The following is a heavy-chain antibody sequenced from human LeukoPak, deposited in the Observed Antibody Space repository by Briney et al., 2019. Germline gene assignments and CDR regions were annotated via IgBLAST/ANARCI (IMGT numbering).Heavy chain of an antibody. D-gene: IGHD3-3*01. V-gene: IGHV3-7*01. Sequence: GGSLRLSCAASGFTFSSYWMSWVRQAPGKGLEWVANIKQDGSEKYYVDSVKGRFTISRDNAKNSLFLQMSSLRVEDTAMYYCASSTYYDPIGNPWGQGTLVTVSS. J-gene: IGHJ5*02. CDR3: ASSTYYDPIGNP. CDR1: GFTFSSYW. CDR2: IKQDGSEK.